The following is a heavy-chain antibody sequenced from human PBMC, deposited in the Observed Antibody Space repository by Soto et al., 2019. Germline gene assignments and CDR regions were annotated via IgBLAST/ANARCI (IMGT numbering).Heavy chain of an antibody. CDR3: ARGRVVCQCSSTSCYPSYGMDV. V-gene: IGHV1-2*04. Sequence: GASVKVSCKASGYTFTGYYMHWVRQAPGQGLEWMGWINPNSGGTNYAQKFQGWVTMTRDTSISTAYMELSRLRSDDTAVYYWARGRVVCQCSSTSCYPSYGMDVRGQGTTVTVSS. CDR1: GYTFTGYY. J-gene: IGHJ6*02. CDR2: INPNSGGT. D-gene: IGHD2-2*01.